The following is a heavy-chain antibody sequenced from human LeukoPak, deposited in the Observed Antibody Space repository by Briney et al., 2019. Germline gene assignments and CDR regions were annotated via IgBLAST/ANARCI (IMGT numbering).Heavy chain of an antibody. Sequence: PGGSLRLSCAASGFTFSSYSINWVRQAPGKGLEWVSSISSSSSYIYYADSVKGRFTISRDNAKNSLYLQMNSLRAEDTAVYYCASFGVEPYGMDVSGQGTTVTVSS. CDR1: GFTFSSYS. J-gene: IGHJ6*02. V-gene: IGHV3-21*01. D-gene: IGHD3-16*01. CDR3: ASFGVEPYGMDV. CDR2: ISSSSSYI.